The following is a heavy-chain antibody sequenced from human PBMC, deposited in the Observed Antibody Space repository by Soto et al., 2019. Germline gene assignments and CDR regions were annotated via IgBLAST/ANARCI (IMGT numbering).Heavy chain of an antibody. CDR1: DFDFSSYG. V-gene: IGHV3-30*03. Sequence: GGALRLSCPASDFDFSSYGIHWVRQAPGKGLEWVAASSYDGRETFYADSAKGRFTVSKEMSKNTAFLQMNALRHEDTAVYFCARDSGWPILNFDNWGQGTPVTGSS. J-gene: IGHJ4*02. D-gene: IGHD3-10*01. CDR3: ARDSGWPILNFDN. CDR2: SSYDGRET.